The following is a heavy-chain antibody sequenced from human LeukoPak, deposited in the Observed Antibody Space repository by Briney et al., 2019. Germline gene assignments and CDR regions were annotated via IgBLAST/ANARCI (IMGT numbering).Heavy chain of an antibody. CDR3: AREGIAYYDFWSGYYRGVYYGMDV. D-gene: IGHD3-3*01. J-gene: IGHJ6*02. V-gene: IGHV3-11*06. CDR1: GFAFSDYY. Sequence: GGSLRLSCAASGFAFSDYYMSWIRQAPGKGLEWVSYISSSSSYTNYADSVKGGFTISRDNAKNSLYLQMNSLRAEDTAVYYCAREGIAYYDFWSGYYRGVYYGMDVWGQGTTVTVSS. CDR2: ISSSSSYT.